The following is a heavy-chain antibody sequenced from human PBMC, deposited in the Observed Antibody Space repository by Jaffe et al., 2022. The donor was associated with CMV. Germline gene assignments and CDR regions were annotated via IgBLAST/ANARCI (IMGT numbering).Heavy chain of an antibody. D-gene: IGHD2-2*01. CDR2: INAGNGNT. J-gene: IGHJ6*03. V-gene: IGHV1-3*01. CDR3: ARDHCSSTSCYPPYYYYYYMDV. CDR1: GYTFTSYA. Sequence: QVQLVQSGAEVKKPGASVKVSCKASGYTFTSYAMHWVRQAPGQRLEWMGWINAGNGNTKYSQKFQGRVTITRDTSASTAYMELSSLRSEDTAVYYCARDHCSSTSCYPPYYYYYYMDVWGKGTTVTVSS.